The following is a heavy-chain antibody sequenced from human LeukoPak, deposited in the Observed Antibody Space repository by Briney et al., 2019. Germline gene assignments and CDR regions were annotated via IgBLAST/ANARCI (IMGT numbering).Heavy chain of an antibody. V-gene: IGHV3-30*04. CDR2: IPYDGSNK. J-gene: IGHJ4*02. CDR3: ARARRDGYNYPFGY. CDR1: GFTFSSYA. Sequence: GGSLRLSCAASGFTFSSYAMHWVRQAPGKGLEWVAVIPYDGSNKYYADSVKGRFTISRDNSKNTLYLQMNSLRAEDTAVYYCARARRDGYNYPFGYWGQGTLVTVSS. D-gene: IGHD5-24*01.